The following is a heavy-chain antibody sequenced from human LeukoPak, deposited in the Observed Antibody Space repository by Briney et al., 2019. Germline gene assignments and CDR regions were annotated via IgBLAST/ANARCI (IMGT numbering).Heavy chain of an antibody. D-gene: IGHD6-6*01. V-gene: IGHV4-39*01. CDR3: ARHGPRIPFRH. Sequence: SETLSLTCTVSGGSISSSSYYWGWIRQPPGKGLEWIGSIYYSGSTYYNPSLKSRVTISVDTSKNQFSLKLSSVTAADTAVYYCARHGPRIPFRHWGQGTLVTVSS. J-gene: IGHJ1*01. CDR1: GGSISSSSYY. CDR2: IYYSGST.